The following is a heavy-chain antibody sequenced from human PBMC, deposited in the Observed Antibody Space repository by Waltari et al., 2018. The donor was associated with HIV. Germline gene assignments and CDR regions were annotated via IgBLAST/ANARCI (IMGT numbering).Heavy chain of an antibody. CDR1: GFTFGSDG. CDR3: ARVGAAYFDY. CDR2: ISISSSTI. J-gene: IGHJ4*02. D-gene: IGHD2-15*01. V-gene: IGHV3-48*01. Sequence: EVQLVESGGGLVQPGGALRLSWAASGFTFGSDGRNGVRQAPGKGLEWVSYISISSSTIYYADSVKGRFTISRDNAKNSLYLQMNSLRAEDTAVYYCARVGAAYFDYWGQGTLVTVSS.